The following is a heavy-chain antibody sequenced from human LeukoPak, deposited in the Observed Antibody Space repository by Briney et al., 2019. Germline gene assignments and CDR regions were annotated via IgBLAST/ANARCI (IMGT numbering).Heavy chain of an antibody. J-gene: IGHJ4*02. D-gene: IGHD3-22*01. CDR3: ARDPLSSGFLDFDY. Sequence: GGSLRLSCAASGFTFSSYAMHWVRQAPGKGLEWVAVISYDGSNKYYADSVKGRFTISRGNSKNTLYLQMNSLRAEDTAVYYCARDPLSSGFLDFDYWGQGTLVTVSS. CDR1: GFTFSSYA. CDR2: ISYDGSNK. V-gene: IGHV3-30-3*01.